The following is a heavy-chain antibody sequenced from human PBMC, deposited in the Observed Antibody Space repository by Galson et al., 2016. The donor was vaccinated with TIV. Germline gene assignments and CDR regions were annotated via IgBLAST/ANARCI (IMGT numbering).Heavy chain of an antibody. CDR1: GFTFSSYS. Sequence: SLRLSCAAFGFTFSSYSMTWVRQAPGKGLEWDSTIPYSGGSTTYYADSVKGRFTISRDNSKNTLYLEMNSLRVEDTAVYFCARLGVRELWNYWGQGTLVAVSS. V-gene: IGHV3-23*01. D-gene: IGHD3-16*01. J-gene: IGHJ4*02. CDR3: ARLGVRELWNY. CDR2: IPYSGGSTT.